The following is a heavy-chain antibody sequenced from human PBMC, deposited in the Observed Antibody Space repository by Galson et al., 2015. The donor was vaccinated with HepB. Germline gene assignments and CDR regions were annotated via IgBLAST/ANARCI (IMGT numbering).Heavy chain of an antibody. D-gene: IGHD5-12*01. CDR2: INAGTGNT. J-gene: IGHJ4*01. V-gene: IGHV1-3*01. CDR3: ARGYDLNFDY. CDR1: GYTFTSYA. Sequence: SVKVSCKASGYTFTSYAMHWVRQAPGQRLEWMGWINAGTGNTKYSQKFQGRVTITRDTSASTAYMELSSLRSEDTAVYYCARGYDLNFDYWGQGTLVTVSS.